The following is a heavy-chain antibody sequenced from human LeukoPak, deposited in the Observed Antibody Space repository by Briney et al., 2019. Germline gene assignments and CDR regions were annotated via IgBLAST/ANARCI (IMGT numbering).Heavy chain of an antibody. CDR2: IYYSGST. J-gene: IGHJ4*02. V-gene: IGHV4-39*07. CDR1: GGSISSSSYY. Sequence: SETLSLTCTVSGGSISSSSYYWGWIRQPPGKGLEWIGSIYYSGSTYYNPSLKSRVTISVDTSKNQFSLRLSSVTAADTAVYYCASVTGYMIEDQFDYWGQGTLVTVSS. CDR3: ASVTGYMIEDQFDY. D-gene: IGHD3-22*01.